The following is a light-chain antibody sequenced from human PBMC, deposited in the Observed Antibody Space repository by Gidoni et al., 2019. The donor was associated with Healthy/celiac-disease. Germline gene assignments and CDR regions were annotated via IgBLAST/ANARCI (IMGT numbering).Light chain of an antibody. CDR3: QPYGSSPRT. Sequence: EIVLTQSPGTLSLSPGERATLSCRASQSVSSSYLAWYQQKPGQAPRLLIYGASSRATGIPDRFSGSGSGTDFTLTISRLEPEDFAVYYCQPYGSSPRTFGPGTKVEI. V-gene: IGKV3-20*01. CDR2: GAS. CDR1: QSVSSSY. J-gene: IGKJ1*01.